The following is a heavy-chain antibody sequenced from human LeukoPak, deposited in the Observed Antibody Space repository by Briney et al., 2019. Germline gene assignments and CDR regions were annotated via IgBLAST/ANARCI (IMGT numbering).Heavy chain of an antibody. CDR2: ISGSGGRT. CDR1: GFTFSSYA. D-gene: IGHD2-21*01. CDR3: AKAAAYCGGDCNPPYNWFDP. Sequence: PGGSLRLSCAASGFTFSSYAMSWVRQAPGKGLEWVSAISGSGGRTYYADSVKGRFTISRDNSKNTLYLQMNSLRAEDTAVYYCAKAAAYCGGDCNPPYNWFDPWGQGTLVTVSS. V-gene: IGHV3-23*01. J-gene: IGHJ5*02.